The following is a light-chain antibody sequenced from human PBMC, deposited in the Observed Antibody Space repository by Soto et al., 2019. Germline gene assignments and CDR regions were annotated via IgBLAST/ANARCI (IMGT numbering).Light chain of an antibody. CDR1: NSDVGGYNY. V-gene: IGLV2-8*01. CDR3: QAYDYSLTASV. Sequence: QSVVTQPPSASGSLGQSVIISCTGTNSDVGGYNYVSWYQQHPGKAPKLMIFEVNKRPSGVPDRFSGSKSGNTASLTVSGLQAEDEANYYCQAYDYSLTASVFGGGTKLTVL. J-gene: IGLJ3*02. CDR2: EVN.